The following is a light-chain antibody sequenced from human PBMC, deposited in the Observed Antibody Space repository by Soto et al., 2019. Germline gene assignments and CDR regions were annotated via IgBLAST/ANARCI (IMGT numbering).Light chain of an antibody. CDR2: EVS. CDR1: SSDVGGYNY. CDR3: SSYAGSNNSWV. Sequence: QSALTQPPSASGSPGQSVTISCTGTSSDVGGYNYVSWYQQHPGKAPKLMIYEVSKRPSGVPDRVSGSKSGNTASLTVSGLQAEDEADYYCSSYAGSNNSWVFGTGTKLTVL. V-gene: IGLV2-8*01. J-gene: IGLJ1*01.